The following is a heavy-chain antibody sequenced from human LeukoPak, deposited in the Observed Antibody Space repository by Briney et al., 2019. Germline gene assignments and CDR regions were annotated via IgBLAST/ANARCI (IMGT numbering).Heavy chain of an antibody. V-gene: IGHV1-2*02. CDR3: TRAPSSGPFDY. CDR1: GYTFTGYY. J-gene: IGHJ4*02. D-gene: IGHD3-22*01. CDR2: MNPNSGGT. Sequence: ASVTVSFTASGYTFTGYYIHWVRQAPGQRLEWMGWMNPNSGGTDYAQKFQGRVTMTRDTSISTAYMELSRLRSDDTALYYCTRAPSSGPFDYWGQGTLVTVSS.